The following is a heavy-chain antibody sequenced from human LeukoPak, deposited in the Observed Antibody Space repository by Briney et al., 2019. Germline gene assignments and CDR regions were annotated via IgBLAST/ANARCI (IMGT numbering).Heavy chain of an antibody. V-gene: IGHV4-59*12. CDR1: GGSISSYY. CDR3: ARGAYYYEYYFDY. Sequence: SETLSLTCTVSGGSISSYYWSWIRQPPGKGLEWIGYIYYSGSTNYNPSLKSRVTISVDTSKNQFSLKLSSVTAADTAVYYCARGAYYYEYYFDYWGQGTLVTVSS. D-gene: IGHD3-22*01. J-gene: IGHJ4*02. CDR2: IYYSGST.